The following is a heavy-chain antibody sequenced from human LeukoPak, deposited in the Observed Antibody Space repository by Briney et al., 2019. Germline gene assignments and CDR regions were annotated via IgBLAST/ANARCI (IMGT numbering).Heavy chain of an antibody. CDR2: INHSGST. J-gene: IGHJ4*02. V-gene: IGHV4-34*01. D-gene: IGHD3-10*01. Sequence: SETLSLTCAVYGGSFSGYYWSWIRQPPGKGLEWIGEINHSGSTNYNPSLKSRVTISVDTSKNQFSLKLSSVTAADTAVYYCASHSTYGSGSYVWGQGTLVTVSS. CDR1: GGSFSGYY. CDR3: ASHSTYGSGSYV.